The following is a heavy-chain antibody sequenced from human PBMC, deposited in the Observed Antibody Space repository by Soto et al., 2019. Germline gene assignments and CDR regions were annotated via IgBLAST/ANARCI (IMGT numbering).Heavy chain of an antibody. J-gene: IGHJ6*02. CDR2: IYSGGST. Sequence: EVQLVESGGGLVQPGGSLRLSCAASGFTVSSNYMSWVRQAPGKGLEWVSVIYSGGSTYYADSVKGRFTISRDNSKNTLYPQMNSLSAEDTAVYYCARVRPSLGDDVWGQGTTVTVSS. CDR3: ARVRPSLGDDV. V-gene: IGHV3-66*01. D-gene: IGHD3-10*01. CDR1: GFTVSSNY.